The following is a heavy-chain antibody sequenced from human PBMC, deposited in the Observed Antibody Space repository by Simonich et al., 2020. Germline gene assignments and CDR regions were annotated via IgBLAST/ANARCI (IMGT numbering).Heavy chain of an antibody. CDR2: IYYSGST. CDR1: GGSISSSSYY. J-gene: IGHJ3*02. Sequence: QLQLQESGPGLVKPSETLSLTCTVSGGSISSSSYYGGWIRQPPGKGREWIGSIYYSGSTYYNPSLKSRVTIAVDTSKNQFSLKLSSVTAADTAVYYCARHAGFAFDIWGQGTMVTVSS. D-gene: IGHD6-13*01. V-gene: IGHV4-39*01. CDR3: ARHAGFAFDI.